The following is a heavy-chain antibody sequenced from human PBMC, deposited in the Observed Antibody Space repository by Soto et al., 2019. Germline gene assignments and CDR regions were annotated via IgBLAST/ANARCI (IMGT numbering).Heavy chain of an antibody. CDR1: WYNFTRHL. CDR2: IHPSGGST. J-gene: IGHJ5*02. V-gene: IGHV1-46*03. D-gene: IGHD3-9*01. CDR3: ARDFHYDILTGYSPSYNWFEP. Sequence: ASVKVSCKASWYNFTRHLMHWGRQAPGQGAEWMGIIHPSGGSTSYARKFQGRVTMTRDTSTSTVYMELSSLRSEDTAVYYCARDFHYDILTGYSPSYNWFEPLGQGNMVTVSS.